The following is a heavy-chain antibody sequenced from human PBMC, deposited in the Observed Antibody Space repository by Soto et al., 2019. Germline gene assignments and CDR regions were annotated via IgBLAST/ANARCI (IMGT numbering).Heavy chain of an antibody. CDR2: ISGVGGST. CDR3: AKETDFWSGYSTFDY. D-gene: IGHD3-3*01. J-gene: IGHJ4*02. Sequence: GGSLRLSCAASGFTFSSYAMSWVRQAPGKGLEWVSAISGVGGSTYYADSVKGRFTISRDNSKNTLYLQMNSLRAEDTAVYYCAKETDFWSGYSTFDYWGQGTLVTVSS. CDR1: GFTFSSYA. V-gene: IGHV3-23*01.